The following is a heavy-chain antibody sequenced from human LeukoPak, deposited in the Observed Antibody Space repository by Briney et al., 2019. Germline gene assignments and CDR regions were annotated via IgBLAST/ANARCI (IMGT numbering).Heavy chain of an antibody. D-gene: IGHD3-10*01. CDR2: INHSGST. CDR3: ARAGLWFGEPNFDY. CDR1: GGSFSGYY. J-gene: IGHJ4*02. V-gene: IGHV4-34*01. Sequence: PSETLSLTCAVCGGSFSGYYWSWIRQPPGKGLEWIGEINHSGSTNYNPSLKSRVTISVDTSKNQFSLKLSSVTAADTAVYYCARAGLWFGEPNFDYWGQGTLVTVSS.